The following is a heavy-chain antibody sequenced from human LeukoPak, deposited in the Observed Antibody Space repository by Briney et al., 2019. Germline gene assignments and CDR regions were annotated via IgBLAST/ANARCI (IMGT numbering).Heavy chain of an antibody. V-gene: IGHV3-48*03. CDR1: GFTFSGNG. CDR2: ISGIGGTI. Sequence: PWGSSRLSCAASGFTFSGNGMNWVRQAPGKGLEWVSYISGIGGTIYYADSVKGRFIISRDNARDSLYLQMNSLRAEDTAVYYCARGRYGNYFDYWGQGTLVAVSS. CDR3: ARGRYGNYFDY. D-gene: IGHD4-17*01. J-gene: IGHJ4*02.